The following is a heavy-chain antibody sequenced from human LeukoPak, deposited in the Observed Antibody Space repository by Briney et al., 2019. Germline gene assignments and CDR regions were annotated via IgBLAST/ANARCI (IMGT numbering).Heavy chain of an antibody. J-gene: IGHJ6*03. CDR1: GYNFTSYW. Sequence: GESLKISCKGSGYNFTSYWIGWVRQMPGKGLEWMGIIYPGDSDTRYSPSFQGQVTISADKSISTAYLQWSSLKASDTAMYYCARNMGSSWYRGGDYYYYMDVWGKGTTVTVSS. D-gene: IGHD6-13*01. V-gene: IGHV5-51*01. CDR3: ARNMGSSWYRGGDYYYYMDV. CDR2: IYPGDSDT.